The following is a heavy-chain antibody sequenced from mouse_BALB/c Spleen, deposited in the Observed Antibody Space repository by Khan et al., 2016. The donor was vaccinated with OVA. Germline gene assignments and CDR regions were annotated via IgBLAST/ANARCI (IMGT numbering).Heavy chain of an antibody. CDR3: ARIKTLVASYFAS. Sequence: QVQLQQPGAELVKAGASVKMSCKASGYTFTSYWMHWVKQRLGQGLEWFAETNPTNGRTYYNEKFKSKATRTVDKSSSTAYMILSGPTFEYAAVSYCARIKTLVASYFASSVQGTTLPVSS. D-gene: IGHD1-1*01. V-gene: IGHV1S81*02. CDR1: GYTFTSYW. CDR2: TNPTNGRT. J-gene: IGHJ2*01.